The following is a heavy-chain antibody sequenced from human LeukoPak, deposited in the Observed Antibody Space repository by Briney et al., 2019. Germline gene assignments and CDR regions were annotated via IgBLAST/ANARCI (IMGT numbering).Heavy chain of an antibody. V-gene: IGHV1-69*05. Sequence: SVKVSCKASGGTFSSYAISWVRRAPGQGLEWMGGIIPIFGTANYAQKFQGRVTITTDESTSTAYMELSSLRSEDMAVYYCARAIFGVVINYYYYYMDVWGKGTTVTVSS. J-gene: IGHJ6*03. CDR2: IIPIFGTA. CDR1: GGTFSSYA. CDR3: ARAIFGVVINYYYYYMDV. D-gene: IGHD3-3*01.